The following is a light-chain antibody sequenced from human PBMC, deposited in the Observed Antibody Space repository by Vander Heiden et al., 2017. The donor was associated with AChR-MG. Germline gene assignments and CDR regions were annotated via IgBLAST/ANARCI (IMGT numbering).Light chain of an antibody. CDR1: QGISKY. Sequence: TQSPSSLSASVGVRVTISCRASQGISKYLDWYQQKPGKVPKLLIYAASNLQTGVPSRFSGSGSGTEFILTISSLQPEDVATYFCQKYDSAPQTFGQGTKVEIK. V-gene: IGKV1-27*01. J-gene: IGKJ1*01. CDR2: AAS. CDR3: QKYDSAPQT.